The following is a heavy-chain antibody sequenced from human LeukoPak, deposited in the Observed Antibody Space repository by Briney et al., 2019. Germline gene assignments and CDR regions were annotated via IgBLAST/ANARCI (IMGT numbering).Heavy chain of an antibody. CDR1: GYTFSDYY. V-gene: IGHV1-2*02. D-gene: IGHD3-10*01. J-gene: IGHJ4*02. CDR3: ARGDTMVRGLISDY. Sequence: ASVKVSCKASGYTFSDYYLHWVRRAPGQGLEYMGWINPNSGYTKYSQSFQGRVTMTRDTSISTAYMELSRLISDDTAVYYCARGDTMVRGLISDYWGQGTLVTVSS. CDR2: INPNSGYT.